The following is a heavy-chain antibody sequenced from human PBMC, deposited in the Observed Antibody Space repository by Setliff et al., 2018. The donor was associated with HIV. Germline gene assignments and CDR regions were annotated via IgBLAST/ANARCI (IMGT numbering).Heavy chain of an antibody. CDR1: GGTFRTYG. V-gene: IGHV1-46*03. D-gene: IGHD2-21*02. Sequence: ASVKVSCKASGGTFRTYGVSWVRLAPGQGLEWMGGIIPSGGSTSYAQKFQGRVTMTRDTSTSTVYMELSSLRSEDTAVYYCARPLLVTATAPFDYWGQGTLVTVSS. CDR2: IIPSGGST. CDR3: ARPLLVTATAPFDY. J-gene: IGHJ4*02.